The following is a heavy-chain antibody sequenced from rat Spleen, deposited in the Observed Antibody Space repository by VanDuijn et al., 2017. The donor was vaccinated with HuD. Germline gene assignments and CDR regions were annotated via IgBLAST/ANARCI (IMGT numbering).Heavy chain of an antibody. CDR1: GFTFSDYG. CDR2: ISPSGGIT. V-gene: IGHV5-29*01. Sequence: EVQLVESDGGLVQPGRSLKLSCAASGFTFSDYGVAWVRQAPTTGLEWVATISPSGGITYYRDSMKGRFTGSRDNAKSTLYLQMNSLRSEDTATYYFTRPPYNNHFDYWGQGVMVTVSS. D-gene: IGHD1-10*01. J-gene: IGHJ2*01. CDR3: TRPPYNNHFDY.